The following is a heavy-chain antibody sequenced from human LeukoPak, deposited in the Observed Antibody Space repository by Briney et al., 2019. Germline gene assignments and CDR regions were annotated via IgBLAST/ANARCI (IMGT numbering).Heavy chain of an antibody. V-gene: IGHV1-8*01. D-gene: IGHD3-10*01. CDR1: GYTFTNYD. CDR3: ARGSSGDYSVSGSAWFDP. Sequence: GASVKVSCKASGYTFTNYDINWVRLATGQGLEWMGWMNPNSGNTGYAQKFQGRVTMTRNTSVSTAYMDLSSLRSEDTAVYYCARGSSGDYSVSGSAWFDPWGQGTLVTVSP. J-gene: IGHJ5*02. CDR2: MNPNSGNT.